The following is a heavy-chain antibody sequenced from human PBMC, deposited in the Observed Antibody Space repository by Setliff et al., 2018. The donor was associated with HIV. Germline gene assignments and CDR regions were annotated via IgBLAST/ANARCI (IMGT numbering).Heavy chain of an antibody. D-gene: IGHD3-3*01. V-gene: IGHV1-46*01. Sequence: ASVKVSCKVSGYTLSELSMHWVRQAPGKGLEWMGIINPSGGRTSYAQKFQGRVTMTRDTSTNTVYMELSSLRSEDTAVYYCARLGDFWSGYYYFDYYGMDVWGQGTTVTVSS. CDR3: ARLGDFWSGYYYFDYYGMDV. CDR1: GYTLSELS. CDR2: INPSGGRT. J-gene: IGHJ6*02.